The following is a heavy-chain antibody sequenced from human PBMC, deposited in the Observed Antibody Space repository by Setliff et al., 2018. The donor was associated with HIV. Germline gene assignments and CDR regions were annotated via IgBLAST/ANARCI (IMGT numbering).Heavy chain of an antibody. CDR2: IYYSGST. CDR3: ARQPLYNDYDWRSYYFDY. J-gene: IGHJ4*02. Sequence: PSETLSLTCTVSGGSIRSSIYYWGWVRQPPGKGLEWIGSIYYSGSTYYNPSPQSRLTISVDTSRNQFSLKLNSVTAADTAVYYCARQPLYNDYDWRSYYFDYWGQGSLVTVSS. D-gene: IGHD5-12*01. CDR1: GGSIRSSIYY. V-gene: IGHV4-39*07.